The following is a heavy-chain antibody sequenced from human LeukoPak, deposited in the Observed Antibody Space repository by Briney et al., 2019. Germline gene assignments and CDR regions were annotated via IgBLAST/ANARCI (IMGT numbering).Heavy chain of an antibody. CDR1: GVSFNDYY. V-gene: IGHV4-34*01. D-gene: IGHD4-17*01. Sequence: SETLSLTCAVSGVSFNDYYWSWVRQTPGKGLEWIGEINHSGYTNDSPSLKSRVTLSIDTSRKQFSLNLRSVTVADSGIYYCTRMTTGHDYWGQGTLVAVSS. J-gene: IGHJ4*02. CDR2: INHSGYT. CDR3: TRMTTGHDY.